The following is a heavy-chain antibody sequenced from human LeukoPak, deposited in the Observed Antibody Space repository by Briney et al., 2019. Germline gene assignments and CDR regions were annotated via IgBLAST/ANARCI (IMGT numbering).Heavy chain of an antibody. CDR3: ARARSYDSSGYIDY. Sequence: ASVKVSCKASGYTFTSYDINWVRQAPGQGLEWMGVINPGGTGTSYAQKFQGRVTMTRDMSTSTVYMELSSLRSEDTAVYYCARARSYDSSGYIDYWGQGTLVTVSS. V-gene: IGHV1-46*01. J-gene: IGHJ4*02. D-gene: IGHD3-22*01. CDR2: INPGGTGT. CDR1: GYTFTSYD.